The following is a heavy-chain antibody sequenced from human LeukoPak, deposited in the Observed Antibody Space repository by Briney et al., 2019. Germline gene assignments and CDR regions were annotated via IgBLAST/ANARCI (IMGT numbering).Heavy chain of an antibody. CDR1: GGSISSGSDY. CDR3: ARGNGHTVYFHY. Sequence: PSETLSLTCTVAGGSISSGSDYWSWIRQPAGKGLEWIGRIYTSGSTNYNPSLKSRLPISVHTSKHPFSLKLSSVTAADTAVYYCARGNGHTVYFHYWGQGTLVPVPS. D-gene: IGHD4-17*01. V-gene: IGHV4-61*02. CDR2: IYTSGST. J-gene: IGHJ4*02.